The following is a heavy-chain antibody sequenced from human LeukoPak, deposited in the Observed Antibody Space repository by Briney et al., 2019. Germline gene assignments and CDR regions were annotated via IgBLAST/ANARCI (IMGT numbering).Heavy chain of an antibody. CDR3: ARRGYYDILSP. J-gene: IGHJ5*02. V-gene: IGHV1-2*02. CDR1: GYTFSSYD. CDR2: INPNSGGT. Sequence: ASVKVSCKASGYTFSSYDINWVRQAPGQGLEWMGWINPNSGGTNYAQKFQGRVTMTRDTSISTAYMELSRLRSDDTAVYYCARRGYYDILSPWGQGTLVTVSS. D-gene: IGHD3-9*01.